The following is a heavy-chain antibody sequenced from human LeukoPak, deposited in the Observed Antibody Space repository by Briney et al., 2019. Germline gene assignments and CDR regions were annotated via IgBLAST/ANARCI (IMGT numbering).Heavy chain of an antibody. CDR3: ARNGARPFDY. D-gene: IGHD3-10*01. J-gene: IGHJ4*02. Sequence: SETLSLTCTVSGDSISNYYWSWIRQPPGKGLEWIGYIYYSGSTAYNPSHKSRVTISVDMSKNQFSLKLSSLTAADTAVYYCARNGARPFDYWGQGALVTVSS. CDR1: GDSISNYY. V-gene: IGHV4-59*08. CDR2: IYYSGST.